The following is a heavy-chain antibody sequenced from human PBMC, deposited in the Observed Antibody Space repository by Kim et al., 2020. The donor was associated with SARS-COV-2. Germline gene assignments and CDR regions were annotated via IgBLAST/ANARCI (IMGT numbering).Heavy chain of an antibody. Sequence: SQKFQGRVTITRDTSARTAYMKLSSLRSEDTAVYYCARDLQQLVRGAFDIWGQGTMVTVSS. CDR3: ARDLQQLVRGAFDI. J-gene: IGHJ3*02. V-gene: IGHV1-3*01. D-gene: IGHD6-13*01.